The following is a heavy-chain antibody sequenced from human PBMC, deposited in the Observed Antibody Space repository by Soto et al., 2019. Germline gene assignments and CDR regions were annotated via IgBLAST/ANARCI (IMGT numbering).Heavy chain of an antibody. J-gene: IGHJ6*04. D-gene: IGHD1-26*01. Sequence: GGSLRLSWAGSGFTLRGYAMDWIRQAPGKGLEYVSGISSNGVGTYYANSVQGRFTISRDNSKNTVYLQMGSLRPEDMAVYYCVRCARAQFYFLAVSAKRTTDPGSS. CDR3: VRCARAQFYFLAV. CDR2: ISSNGVGT. CDR1: GFTLRGYA. V-gene: IGHV3-64*01.